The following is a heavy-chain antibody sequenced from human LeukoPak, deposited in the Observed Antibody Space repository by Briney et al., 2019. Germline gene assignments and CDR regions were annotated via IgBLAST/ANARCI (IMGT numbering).Heavy chain of an antibody. V-gene: IGHV4-59*01. CDR2: IYYSGST. CDR3: ARAERRDGYEVVDY. J-gene: IGHJ4*02. CDR1: GGSISSYY. D-gene: IGHD5-12*01. Sequence: SETLSLTCTASGGSISSYYWSWTRQPPGKGLEWIGYIYYSGSTNYNPSLKSRVTISVDTSKNQFSLKLSSVTAADTAVYYCARAERRDGYEVVDYWGQGTLVTVSS.